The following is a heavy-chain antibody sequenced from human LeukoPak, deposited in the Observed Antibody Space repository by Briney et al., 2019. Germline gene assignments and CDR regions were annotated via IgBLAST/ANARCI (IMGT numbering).Heavy chain of an antibody. CDR2: IRYDGSNK. D-gene: IGHD3-10*01. CDR1: GFTFSSYG. J-gene: IGHJ4*02. CDR3: ARALKRGY. V-gene: IGHV3-30*02. Sequence: GGSLRLSCAASGFTFSSYGIHWVRQAPGKGLEWVAFIRYDGSNKYHADSVKGRFTISRDNSKNTVYLQMNSLRSEDTAVYYCARALKRGYWGQGTLVTVSS.